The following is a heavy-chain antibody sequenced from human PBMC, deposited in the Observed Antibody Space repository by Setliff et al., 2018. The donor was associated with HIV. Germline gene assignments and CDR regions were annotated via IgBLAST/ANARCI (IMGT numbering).Heavy chain of an antibody. CDR3: AKAWGSGYPSFESALMFDV. J-gene: IGHJ4*02. V-gene: IGHV3-33*06. Sequence: PGGSLRLSCAASGFTFSSYGMHWVRQAPGKGLEWVAVIWYDGSNKYFADSVTGRFTISRDNSGNTLYLQMTSLRAEDTAIYYCAKAWGSGYPSFESALMFDVWGQGTLVTVSS. CDR2: IWYDGSNK. D-gene: IGHD3-3*01. CDR1: GFTFSSYG.